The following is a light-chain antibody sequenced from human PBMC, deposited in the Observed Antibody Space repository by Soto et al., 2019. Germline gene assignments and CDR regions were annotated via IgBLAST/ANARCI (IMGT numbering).Light chain of an antibody. CDR2: KAS. CDR1: QTISRW. CDR3: QHSNSYSEA. V-gene: IGKV1-5*03. Sequence: DVQMTQAPSTLSGSVGDRVTITCRASQTISRWLAWYQQKPGKAPKLLIYKASTLTSGVPSRFRGSGSGTEVTLTISLRQPDDFAPYCCQHSNSYSEAFGQGTKVEL. J-gene: IGKJ1*01.